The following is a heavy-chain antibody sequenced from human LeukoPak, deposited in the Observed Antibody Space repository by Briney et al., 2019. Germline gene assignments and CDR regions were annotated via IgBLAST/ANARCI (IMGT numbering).Heavy chain of an antibody. J-gene: IGHJ4*02. V-gene: IGHV1-69*04. CDR1: GGTFSSYA. Sequence: SVKVSCKASGGTFSSYAISWVRQAPGQGLEWMGRIIPILGIANYAQKFQGRVTMTRDTSTSTVYMELSSLRSEDTAVYYCARMDTAMALWGQGTLVTVSS. CDR3: ARMDTAMAL. D-gene: IGHD5-18*01. CDR2: IIPILGIA.